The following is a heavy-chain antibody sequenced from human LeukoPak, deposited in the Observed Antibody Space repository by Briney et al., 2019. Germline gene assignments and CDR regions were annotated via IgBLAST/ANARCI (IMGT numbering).Heavy chain of an antibody. CDR2: IYYSGST. CDR3: ARANFDWLFPFDY. Sequence: SQTLSLTCTVSGGSISSGGYCWSWIRQHPGKGLEWIGYIYYSGSTYYNPSLKSRVTISVDTSKNQFSLKLSSVTAADTAVYYCARANFDWLFPFDYWGQGTLVTVSS. CDR1: GGSISSGGYC. V-gene: IGHV4-31*03. J-gene: IGHJ4*02. D-gene: IGHD3-9*01.